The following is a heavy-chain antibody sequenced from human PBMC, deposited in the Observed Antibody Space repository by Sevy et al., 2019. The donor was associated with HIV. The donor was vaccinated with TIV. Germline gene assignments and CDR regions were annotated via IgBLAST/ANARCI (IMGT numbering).Heavy chain of an antibody. CDR2: IRSKAYGGTT. V-gene: IGHV3-49*03. CDR3: TRDGVPDYYDSSGYWFDP. J-gene: IGHJ5*02. CDR1: GFTFGDYA. D-gene: IGHD3-22*01. Sequence: GGSLRLSCTASGFTFGDYAMRWFRQAPGKGLEWVGFIRSKAYGGTTEYAASVKGRFTISRDDSKSIAYLQMNSLKTEDTAVYYCTRDGVPDYYDSSGYWFDPWGQGTLVTVSS.